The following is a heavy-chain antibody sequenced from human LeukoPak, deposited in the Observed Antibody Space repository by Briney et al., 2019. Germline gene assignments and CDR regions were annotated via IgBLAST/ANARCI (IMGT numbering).Heavy chain of an antibody. J-gene: IGHJ5*02. CDR3: ARGGQINA. CDR2: ISSSGSTI. CDR1: GFTFSSYE. V-gene: IGHV3-48*03. Sequence: PGGSLSLSSAASGFTFSSYEMNWVPQAPGKRLEWVSYISSSGSTIFYADSVKGRFTISRDNAKTSLYLQMNSLGAEDTAVYYCARGGQINAWGQGTLVTVSS.